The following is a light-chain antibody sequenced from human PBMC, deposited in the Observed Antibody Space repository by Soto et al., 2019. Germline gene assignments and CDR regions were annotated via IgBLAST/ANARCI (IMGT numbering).Light chain of an antibody. V-gene: IGKV1-39*01. CDR1: EDISKF. J-gene: IGKJ1*01. Sequence: IQLTQSLGSLSASVGERVSLTCHASEDISKFLNWYQQKPGKAPKVLIYDASNLQAGVPSRFSGSGSGTDFTLTISSLQPEDFATYYCQQSYSTPPTFGQGTKVDIK. CDR2: DAS. CDR3: QQSYSTPPT.